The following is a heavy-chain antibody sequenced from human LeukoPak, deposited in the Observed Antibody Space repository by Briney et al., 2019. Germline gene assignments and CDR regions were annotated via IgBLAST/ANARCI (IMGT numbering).Heavy chain of an antibody. Sequence: PGGSLRLSCAASGFTFSSYSMNWVRQAPGKGLEWVSSISSSSSYIYYADSVKGRFTISRDNAKNSLYLQRNSLRAEDTAVYYWARGELDTAMVVSYYCDYWGQGTLVTVSS. D-gene: IGHD5-18*01. CDR2: ISSSSSYI. CDR3: ARGELDTAMVVSYYCDY. V-gene: IGHV3-21*01. J-gene: IGHJ4*02. CDR1: GFTFSSYS.